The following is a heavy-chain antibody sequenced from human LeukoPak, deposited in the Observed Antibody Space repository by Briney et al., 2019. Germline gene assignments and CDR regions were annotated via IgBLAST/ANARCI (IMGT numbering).Heavy chain of an antibody. CDR3: ARDFEGGARTCFDY. D-gene: IGHD1-26*01. CDR1: GFTFSSYW. V-gene: IGHV3-7*01. J-gene: IGHJ4*02. CDR2: IKQDGSEK. Sequence: PGGSLRLSCAASGFTFSSYWMSWVRQAPGKGLEWVANIKQDGSEKYYVDSVKGRFTISRDNAKNSLYLQMNSLRAEDTAVYYCARDFEGGARTCFDYWGQGTLVTVSS.